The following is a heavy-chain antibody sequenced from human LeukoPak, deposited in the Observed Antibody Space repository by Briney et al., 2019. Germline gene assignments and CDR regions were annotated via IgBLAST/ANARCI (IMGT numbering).Heavy chain of an antibody. CDR2: IRSKTDGGTT. V-gene: IGHV3-15*01. Sequence: GGSLRLSCAASGFTFRDAWMTWVRQAPGKGLEWVGRIRSKTDGGTTDYAVSVQGRFTISRDDSKNTLYLQMSSLKTEDTAVYYCTRAGGYCSSTSCSYFDYWGQGTLVTVSS. CDR1: GFTFRDAW. J-gene: IGHJ4*02. CDR3: TRAGGYCSSTSCSYFDY. D-gene: IGHD2-2*01.